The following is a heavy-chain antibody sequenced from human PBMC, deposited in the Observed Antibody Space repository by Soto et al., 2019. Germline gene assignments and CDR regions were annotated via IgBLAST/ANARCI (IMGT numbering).Heavy chain of an antibody. CDR3: AXDVVAVAAQAYYYYGMDV. D-gene: IGHD6-19*01. Sequence: SETLSLTCTVSGGSISSGGYYWSWIRQHPGKGLGWIGYIYYSGSTYYNPSLKSRVTISVDTSKNQFSLKLSSVTAADTAVYYCAXDVVAVAAQAYYYYGMDVWGQGTTVTVSS. V-gene: IGHV4-31*03. J-gene: IGHJ6*02. CDR2: IYYSGST. CDR1: GGSISSGGYY.